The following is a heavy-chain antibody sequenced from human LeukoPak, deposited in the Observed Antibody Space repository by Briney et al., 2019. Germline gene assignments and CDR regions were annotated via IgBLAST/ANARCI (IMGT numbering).Heavy chain of an antibody. Sequence: PSETLSLTCAVFGGSLSGYYWTWIRQPPGKGLEWIGEIIDDGATKYNSSLKSRVTLSVDTSKNQFSLHLTSVTAEDTAVYYCARDKIVGATHFDYWGQGTLVTVSS. CDR2: IIDDGAT. CDR1: GGSLSGYY. J-gene: IGHJ4*02. D-gene: IGHD1-26*01. CDR3: ARDKIVGATHFDY. V-gene: IGHV4-34*12.